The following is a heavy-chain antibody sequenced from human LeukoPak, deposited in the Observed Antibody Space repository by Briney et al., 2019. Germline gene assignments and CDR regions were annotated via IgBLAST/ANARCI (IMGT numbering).Heavy chain of an antibody. J-gene: IGHJ4*02. V-gene: IGHV1-69*01. CDR3: ASGQDYDILTGLFDY. Sequence: SVKVSCKASGGTYSSYAISWVRQAPGQGLEWMGGIIPIFGTANYAQKFQGRVTITADESTSTAYMELSSLRSEDTAVYYCASGQDYDILTGLFDYWGQGTLVTVSS. D-gene: IGHD3-9*01. CDR1: GGTYSSYA. CDR2: IIPIFGTA.